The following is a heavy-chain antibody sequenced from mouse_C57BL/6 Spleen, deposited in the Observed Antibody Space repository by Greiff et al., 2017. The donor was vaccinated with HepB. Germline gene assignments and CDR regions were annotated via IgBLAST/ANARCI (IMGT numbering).Heavy chain of an antibody. V-gene: IGHV1-61*01. CDR1: GYTFTSYW. Sequence: QVQLQQPGAELVRPGSSVKLSCKASGYTFTSYWMDWVKQRPGQGLEWIGNIYPSDSETHYNQKFKDKATLTVDKSSSTAYMQLSSLTSEDSAVYYCARSYYGSSPAWFAYLGQGTLVTVSA. J-gene: IGHJ3*01. D-gene: IGHD1-1*01. CDR3: ARSYYGSSPAWFAY. CDR2: IYPSDSET.